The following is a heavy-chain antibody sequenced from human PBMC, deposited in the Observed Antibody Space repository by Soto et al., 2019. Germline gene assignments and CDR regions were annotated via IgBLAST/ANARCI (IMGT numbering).Heavy chain of an antibody. V-gene: IGHV3-53*01. Sequence: GGSLRLSCAASGFTVSSEYMSWVRQAPGKGLEWVSVIYSGGNTYYADSVKGRFTISRDTSKNTLHLQMNSLRAEDTAVYYCARASGSPLFDYWGQGAMVTVYS. J-gene: IGHJ4*02. CDR3: ARASGSPLFDY. CDR2: IYSGGNT. D-gene: IGHD1-26*01. CDR1: GFTVSSEY.